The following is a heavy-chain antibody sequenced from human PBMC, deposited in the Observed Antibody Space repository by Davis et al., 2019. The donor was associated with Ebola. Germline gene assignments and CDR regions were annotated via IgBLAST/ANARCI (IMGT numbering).Heavy chain of an antibody. CDR1: GGSISSYY. CDR2: IYYSGST. D-gene: IGHD1-26*01. CDR3: AIQIVGATRVFDY. Sequence: GSLRLSCTVSGGSISSYYWSWIRQPPGKGLEWIGYIYYSGSTNYNPSLKSRVTISVDTSKNQFSLKLSSVTAADTAVYYCAIQIVGATRVFDYWGQGTLVTVSS. V-gene: IGHV4-59*01. J-gene: IGHJ4*02.